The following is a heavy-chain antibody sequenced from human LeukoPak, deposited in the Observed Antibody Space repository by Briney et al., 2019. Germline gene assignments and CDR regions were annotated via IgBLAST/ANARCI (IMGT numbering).Heavy chain of an antibody. V-gene: IGHV3-49*04. Sequence: GGSLRLSCTASGFTFTDYAMSWVRQAPGKGREWIGFIMNKANGETTEYAASVKGRFTISRDDSKSVAHLQMNSLKSEDTAVYYCSRFYSSGWASGAFDIWGQGTMVTVSS. D-gene: IGHD3-22*01. CDR3: SRFYSSGWASGAFDI. J-gene: IGHJ3*02. CDR2: IMNKANGETT. CDR1: GFTFTDYA.